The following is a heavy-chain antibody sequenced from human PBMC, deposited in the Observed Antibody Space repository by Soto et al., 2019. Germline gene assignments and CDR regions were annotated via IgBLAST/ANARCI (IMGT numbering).Heavy chain of an antibody. D-gene: IGHD6-13*01. CDR2: ISGSGGST. CDR3: AKYRGYSSSWYQSSFDP. V-gene: IGHV3-23*01. CDR1: GFTFSSYA. Sequence: EVQLLESGGGLVQPGGSLRLSCAASGFTFSSYAMSWVRQAPGKGLEWVSAISGSGGSTYYADSVKGRFTISRDNSKNTLYLQMNSLRAEDTAVYYCAKYRGYSSSWYQSSFDPWGQGTLVTVSS. J-gene: IGHJ5*02.